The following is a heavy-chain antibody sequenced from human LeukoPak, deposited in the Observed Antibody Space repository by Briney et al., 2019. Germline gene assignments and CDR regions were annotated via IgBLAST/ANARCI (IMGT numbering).Heavy chain of an antibody. CDR3: AKDLSGRKGPFDY. J-gene: IGHJ4*02. D-gene: IGHD3-10*01. Sequence: GGSLRLSCAASGFTSSDYGMHWVRQAPGKGLEWVAVISSDGSNAYYADSVKGRFTMSRDNSKNTLFVQMNSLRAEDTAVYYCAKDLSGRKGPFDYWGQGTLVTVSS. V-gene: IGHV3-30*18. CDR2: ISSDGSNA. CDR1: GFTSSDYG.